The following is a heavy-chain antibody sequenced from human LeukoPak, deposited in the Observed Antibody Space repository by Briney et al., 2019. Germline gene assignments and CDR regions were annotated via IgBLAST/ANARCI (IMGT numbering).Heavy chain of an antibody. CDR3: AREGVRGSGSYYNVKDY. CDR2: ISASGAGT. V-gene: IGHV3-23*01. J-gene: IGHJ4*02. Sequence: PGGSLRLSCAASGFTFSSYSMNWVRQAPGKGLEWVSSISASGAGTYYADSVKGRFTISRDNSKNTLYLQMNSLRAEDTAVYYCAREGVRGSGSYYNVKDYWGQGSLVTVSS. D-gene: IGHD3-10*01. CDR1: GFTFSSYS.